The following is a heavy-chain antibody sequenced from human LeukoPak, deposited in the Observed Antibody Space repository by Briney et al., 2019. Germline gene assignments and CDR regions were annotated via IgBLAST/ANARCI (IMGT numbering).Heavy chain of an antibody. CDR2: ISGSGGST. D-gene: IGHD3-3*01. CDR1: GFTFSSYA. V-gene: IGHV3-23*01. Sequence: GGSLRLSCAASGFTFSSYAMSWVRQAPGKGLEWVSAISGSGGSTYYAGSVKGRFTISRDNSKNTLYLQMNSLRAEDTAVYYCAKDSVYYDFWSGYLVPYFDYWGQGTLVTVSS. J-gene: IGHJ4*02. CDR3: AKDSVYYDFWSGYLVPYFDY.